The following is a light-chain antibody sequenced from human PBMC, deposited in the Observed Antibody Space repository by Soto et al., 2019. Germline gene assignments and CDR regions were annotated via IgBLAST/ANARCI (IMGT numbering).Light chain of an antibody. CDR1: QSISSY. J-gene: IGKJ5*01. CDR2: AAS. V-gene: IGKV1-8*01. CDR3: QQLFDSPIT. Sequence: IRMTQTPSSFSSSTGDRVTITCRASQSISSYLNWYQQKPGKAPKLLIYAASTLESGVPSRFSATVSGTEFSLTISSLQPEDFATYYCQQLFDSPITFGQGGRPEI.